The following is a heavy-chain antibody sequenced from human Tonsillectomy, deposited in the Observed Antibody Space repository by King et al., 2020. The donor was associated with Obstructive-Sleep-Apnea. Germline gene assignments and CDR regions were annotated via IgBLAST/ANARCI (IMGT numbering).Heavy chain of an antibody. CDR2: IYYRGGT. V-gene: IGHV4-59*08. CDR1: GGSISSYY. Sequence: VQLQESGPGLVKPSETLSLTCTGSGGSISSYYWSWIRQPPGKGLEWIGYIYYRGGTNNNPSLKSRVTISVDTSKNQFSLKPSSVTAADTAVYYCARHDRSSLRYYFDYWGQGTLVTVSS. J-gene: IGHJ4*02. D-gene: IGHD6-6*01. CDR3: ARHDRSSLRYYFDY.